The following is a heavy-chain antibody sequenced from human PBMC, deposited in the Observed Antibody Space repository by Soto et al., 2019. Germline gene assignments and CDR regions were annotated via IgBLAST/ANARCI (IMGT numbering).Heavy chain of an antibody. CDR1: GDTFSSYI. Sequence: QVQLVQSGAEVKKPGSSVRVSCRSSGDTFSSYIVNWLRLAPGRGLEWMGRVIPVLTTTDYAENFRGRVTISAERSTNTVYLDQSILRSDDTAFYYCAGRRYCGYDCYHKHYYGMDVWGQGYLVTVAS. J-gene: IGHJ6*02. V-gene: IGHV1-69*08. D-gene: IGHD2-21*02. CDR3: AGRRYCGYDCYHKHYYGMDV. CDR2: VIPVLTTT.